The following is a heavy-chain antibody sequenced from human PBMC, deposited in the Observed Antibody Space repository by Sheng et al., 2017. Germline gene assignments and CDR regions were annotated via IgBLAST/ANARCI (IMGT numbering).Heavy chain of an antibody. J-gene: IGHJ5*02. CDR3: AIEEDISSNWHLSKFDP. CDR2: VAPENGET. CDR1: GYTFTDYY. D-gene: IGHD6-13*01. Sequence: EVLLIQSATEVRSPGATVNLSCRVSGYTFTDYYIHWLQQAPGKGLEWMGLVAPENGETDYAEKFQGRLTITADTSTDTAYMQLSSLRSEDTAVYFCAIEEDISSNWHLSKFDP. V-gene: IGHV1-69-2*01.